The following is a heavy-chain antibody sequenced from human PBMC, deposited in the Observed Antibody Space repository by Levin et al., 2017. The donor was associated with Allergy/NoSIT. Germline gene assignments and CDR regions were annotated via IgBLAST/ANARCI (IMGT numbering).Heavy chain of an antibody. CDR2: ISGGGGVI. V-gene: IGHV3-23*01. CDR1: GFSFSTYA. D-gene: IGHD2/OR15-2a*01. CDR3: AKGGIVTSGDWFDP. Sequence: GGSLRLSCSASGFSFSTYAMSWVRQAPGKGLEWLSVISGGGGVIYSADSVKGRFTISRDNSKNTLYLQMNSLRAEDTAVYYCAKGGIVTSGDWFDPWGQGTLVTVSS. J-gene: IGHJ5*02.